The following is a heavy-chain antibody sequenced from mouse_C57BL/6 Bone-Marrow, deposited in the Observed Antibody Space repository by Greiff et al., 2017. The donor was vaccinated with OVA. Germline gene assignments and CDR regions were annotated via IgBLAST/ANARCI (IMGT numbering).Heavy chain of an antibody. D-gene: IGHD1-1*02. J-gene: IGHJ3*01. Sequence: EVQLQQSGPELVKPGASVKLSCKASGYYFTGYYMHWVKQRPEQSLEWIGKINPSTGGTTYTQKFKAKATLTVDKSSSTAYMQLKSLTSEDSAVYCGARGGARPFAYWGQGTLVTVSA. CDR2: INPSTGGT. CDR3: ARGGARPFAY. V-gene: IGHV1-42*01. CDR1: GYYFTGYY.